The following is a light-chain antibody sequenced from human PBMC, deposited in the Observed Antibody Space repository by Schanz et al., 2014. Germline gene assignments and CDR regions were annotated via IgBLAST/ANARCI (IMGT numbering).Light chain of an antibody. J-gene: IGKJ1*01. CDR2: GAF. CDR3: QQYGSSPWT. Sequence: EKVMTQSPGTLSLSPGERATLSCRASQSLSKNYLAWYQQKPGQAPRLLMYGAFIRAAGIPDRFTGGGSGTDFTLTISRLEPEDFAVYYCQQYGSSPWTFGQGTKVEI. V-gene: IGKV3-20*01. CDR1: QSLSKNY.